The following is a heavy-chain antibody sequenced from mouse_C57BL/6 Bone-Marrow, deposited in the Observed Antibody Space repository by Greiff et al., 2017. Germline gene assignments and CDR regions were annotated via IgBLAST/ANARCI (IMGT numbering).Heavy chain of an antibody. D-gene: IGHD2-5*01. CDR1: GYTFTSYW. CDR3: ARPYYSNYWYFDV. Sequence: QVQLQQPGAELVKPGASVKMSCKASGYTFTSYWITWVKQRPGQGLAWIGDIYPGSGSTNYNEKFKSKATLTVDTSSRTAYMQLSSLTSEDSAVYYCARPYYSNYWYFDVWGTGTTVTVSS. J-gene: IGHJ1*03. V-gene: IGHV1-55*01. CDR2: IYPGSGST.